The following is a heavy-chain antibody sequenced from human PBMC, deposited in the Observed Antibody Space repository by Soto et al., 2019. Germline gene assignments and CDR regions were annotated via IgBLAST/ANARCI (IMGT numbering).Heavy chain of an antibody. D-gene: IGHD3-9*01. CDR2: INAANGDT. CDR1: GCTFTSYG. V-gene: IGHV1-3*01. Sequence: ASVKVSCKASGCTFTSYGIHWVRPAPGQRLEWMGWINAANGDTKYSPKFQGRVTITRDTSASTAYMELSSLRSEDTAVYYCVRRHVSATGIDCVVPSGQGTLVTVSS. J-gene: IGHJ5*02. CDR3: VRRHVSATGIDCVVP.